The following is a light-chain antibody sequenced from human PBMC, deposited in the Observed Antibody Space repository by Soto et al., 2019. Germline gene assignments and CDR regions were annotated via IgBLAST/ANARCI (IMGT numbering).Light chain of an antibody. Sequence: EVVLTQSPAILSLSPGERATLSCRASQSVGTYFAWYQQQPGQAPRLLLYDASNRATGITARISGSGSGTDFTLTISRLEHEYFAVYYCQQRSTWYSFGQGTKLEI. CDR1: QSVGTY. CDR3: QQRSTWYS. V-gene: IGKV3-11*01. CDR2: DAS. J-gene: IGKJ2*03.